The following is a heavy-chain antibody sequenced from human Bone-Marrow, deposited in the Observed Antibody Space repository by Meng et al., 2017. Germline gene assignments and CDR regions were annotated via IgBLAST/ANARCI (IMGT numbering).Heavy chain of an antibody. V-gene: IGHV4-4*07. CDR2: IYTSGST. CDR3: ARDPALGWFGDSYGMTS. Sequence: SETLSLTCTVSGGSISSYYWSWIRQPAGKGLEWIGRIYTSGSTNYNPSLKSRVTMSVDTSKNQFSLKLSSVTAADTAVYYCARDPALGWFGDSYGMTSGAKGPRSPSP. D-gene: IGHD3-10*01. CDR1: GGSISSYY. J-gene: IGHJ6*02.